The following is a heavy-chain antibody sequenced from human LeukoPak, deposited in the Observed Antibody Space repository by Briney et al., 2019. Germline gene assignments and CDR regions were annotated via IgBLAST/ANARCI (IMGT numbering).Heavy chain of an antibody. D-gene: IGHD2-2*01. V-gene: IGHV4-59*01. J-gene: IGHJ3*02. CDR1: GGSISSYY. CDR2: IYYSGST. CDR3: ARDSRLTDAFDI. Sequence: PSETLSLTCTVSGGSISSYYWSWIRQPPGKGLEWIGYIYYSGSTNYNPSLKSRVTISVDTSKNQFSLKLSSVTAADTAVYYCARDSRLTDAFDIWGQGTMVTVSS.